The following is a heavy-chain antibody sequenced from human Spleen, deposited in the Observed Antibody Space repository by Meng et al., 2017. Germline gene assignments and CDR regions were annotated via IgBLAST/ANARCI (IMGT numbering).Heavy chain of an antibody. D-gene: IGHD4-11*01. Sequence: QVQLKQWGAGLLKPSETLSLTCVVSGRSFSDYYWSWIRQPPGKGLEWIGEINHSGSTNYNPSLESRATISVDTSQNNLSLKLSSVTAADSAVYYCARGPTTMAHDFDYWGQGTLVTVSS. CDR1: GRSFSDYY. J-gene: IGHJ4*02. CDR2: INHSGST. V-gene: IGHV4-34*01. CDR3: ARGPTTMAHDFDY.